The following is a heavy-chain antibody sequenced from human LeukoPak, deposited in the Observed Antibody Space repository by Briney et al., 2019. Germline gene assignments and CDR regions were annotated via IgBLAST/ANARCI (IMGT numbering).Heavy chain of an antibody. Sequence: GGSLRLSCAASGFTVSNNYMNWVRQAPGKGLEWVSVIYSGGTTYFADSVEGRFTISRDNSKNTLYLQMNSLRAEDTAVYYCARIAGFNYYYYMDVWGKGTTVTISS. CDR1: GFTVSNNY. CDR2: IYSGGTT. D-gene: IGHD2-21*01. J-gene: IGHJ6*03. V-gene: IGHV3-53*01. CDR3: ARIAGFNYYYYMDV.